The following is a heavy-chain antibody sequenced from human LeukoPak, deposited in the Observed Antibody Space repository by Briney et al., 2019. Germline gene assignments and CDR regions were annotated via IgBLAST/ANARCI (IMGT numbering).Heavy chain of an antibody. Sequence: GGSLRLSCAASGFTFSSYGMHWVRQAPGKGLEWVSAISGTGGSTYYADSVKGRFTISRDNSKNTLYLQMNSLRAEDTAVYYCAKGKTNYWFDYWGQGTLVTVSS. J-gene: IGHJ4*02. CDR3: AKGKTNYWFDY. CDR2: ISGTGGST. D-gene: IGHD4-4*01. V-gene: IGHV3-23*01. CDR1: GFTFSSYG.